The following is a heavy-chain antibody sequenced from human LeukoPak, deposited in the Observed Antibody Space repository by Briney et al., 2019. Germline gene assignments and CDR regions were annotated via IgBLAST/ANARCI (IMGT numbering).Heavy chain of an antibody. V-gene: IGHV1-69*13. CDR3: ARLAAAENAFDI. CDR1: GGTFSSYA. D-gene: IGHD6-13*01. J-gene: IGHJ3*02. CDR2: IIPTFGTA. Sequence: SVKVSCKASGGTFSSYAISWVRQAPGQGLEWMGGIIPTFGTANYAQKFQGRVTITADESTSTAYMELSSLRSEDTAVYYCARLAAAENAFDIWGQGTMVTVSS.